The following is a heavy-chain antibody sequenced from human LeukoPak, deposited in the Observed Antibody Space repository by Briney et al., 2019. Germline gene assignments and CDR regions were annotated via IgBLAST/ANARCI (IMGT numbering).Heavy chain of an antibody. CDR1: GGTFSSYA. CDR2: IIPIFGTA. Sequence: ASVKVSCKASGGTFSSYAISWVRPAPGQGLEWMGGIIPIFGTANYAQKFQGRVTITTDESTSTAYMELSSLRSEDTAVYYCASPEGYCSGGSCYPYWGQGTLVTVSS. D-gene: IGHD2-15*01. CDR3: ASPEGYCSGGSCYPY. V-gene: IGHV1-69*05. J-gene: IGHJ4*02.